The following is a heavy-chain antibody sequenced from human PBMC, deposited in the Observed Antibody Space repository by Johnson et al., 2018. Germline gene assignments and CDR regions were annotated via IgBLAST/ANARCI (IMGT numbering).Heavy chain of an antibody. Sequence: VQLVQSGGGLVQXGGSLRLSCAASEFTFSNYWMSWVRQDPGKGLEWVAKINKDGNRKYNADAVKGRFTISRDKAKNSLYLQMGSLSAEETALYYCAGEFAPDDYYYHGMDVWGQGTTVTVSS. V-gene: IGHV3-7*01. D-gene: IGHD2-21*01. CDR1: EFTFSNYW. J-gene: IGHJ6*02. CDR2: INKDGNRK. CDR3: AGEFAPDDYYYHGMDV.